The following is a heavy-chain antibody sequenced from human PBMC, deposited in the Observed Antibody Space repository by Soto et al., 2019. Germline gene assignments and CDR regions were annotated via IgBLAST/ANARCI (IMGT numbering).Heavy chain of an antibody. D-gene: IGHD4-17*01. CDR3: AKDYSTVTTDPLSVVLFDY. CDR2: ITSDGRT. J-gene: IGHJ4*02. V-gene: IGHV3-23*01. Sequence: GGSLRLSCAASGFTFSSYAMSWVRQAPGKGLEWVSIITSDGRTYYADSVKGRFTISSDNSKNTVYLQMNSLRAEDTAVYYCAKDYSTVTTDPLSVVLFDYWGQGALVTVST. CDR1: GFTFSSYA.